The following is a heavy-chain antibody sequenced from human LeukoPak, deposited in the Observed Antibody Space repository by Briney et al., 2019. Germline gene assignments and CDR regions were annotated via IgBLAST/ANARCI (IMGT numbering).Heavy chain of an antibody. J-gene: IGHJ4*02. CDR2: IKQDGSEK. CDR1: GFTFSNYW. CDR3: AKEAGLSYDSSGHAFDY. V-gene: IGHV3-7*03. Sequence: GSLRLSCVASGFTFSNYWMSWVRQAPGKGLEWVANIKQDGSEKYYMDTVKGRFTVSRDNAKNSLYLQMSSLRSEDTAVYYCAKEAGLSYDSSGHAFDYWGQGTLVTVSS. D-gene: IGHD3-22*01.